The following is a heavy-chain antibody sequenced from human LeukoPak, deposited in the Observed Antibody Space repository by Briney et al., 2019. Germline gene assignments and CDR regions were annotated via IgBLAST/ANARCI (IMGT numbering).Heavy chain of an antibody. CDR3: AKAPVLPYNPDFDY. J-gene: IGHJ4*02. V-gene: IGHV3-23*01. Sequence: PGGSLRLSCAASGFTFSSYAMSWVRQAPGKGLEWVSAISGSGGSTYYADSVKGRFTISRDNSKNTLYLQMNSLRAEDTAVYCCAKAPVLPYNPDFDYWGQGTLVTVSS. CDR2: ISGSGGST. D-gene: IGHD1-14*01. CDR1: GFTFSSYA.